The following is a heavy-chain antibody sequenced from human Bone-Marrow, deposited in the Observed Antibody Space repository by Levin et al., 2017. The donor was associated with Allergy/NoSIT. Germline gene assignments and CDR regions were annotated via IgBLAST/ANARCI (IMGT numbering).Heavy chain of an antibody. V-gene: IGHV3-30*03. CDR1: GFTFSDYG. CDR2: ISKDGNDI. J-gene: IGHJ4*02. CDR3: AGPLNLVATGY. Sequence: SGGSLRLSCAASGFTFSDYGMHWIRQAPGKGLEWVAVISKDGNDIEYADSVKGRFSISRDNLNQILYLQLNSLSSEDTAVYYCAGPLNLVATGYWGQGTLVTVSS. D-gene: IGHD5-12*01.